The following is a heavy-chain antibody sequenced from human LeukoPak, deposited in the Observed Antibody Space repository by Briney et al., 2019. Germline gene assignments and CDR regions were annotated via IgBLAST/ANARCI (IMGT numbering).Heavy chain of an antibody. CDR3: ARDRTFDY. CDR2: IYYSGST. V-gene: IGHV4-39*07. CDR1: GVSISSSSYY. Sequence: SETLSLTCTVSGVSISSSSYYWGWIRQPPGKGLEWIGSIYYSGSTYYNPSLKSRVTISVDTSKNQFSLKLSSVTAADTAVYYCARDRTFDYWGQGTLVTVSS. J-gene: IGHJ4*02.